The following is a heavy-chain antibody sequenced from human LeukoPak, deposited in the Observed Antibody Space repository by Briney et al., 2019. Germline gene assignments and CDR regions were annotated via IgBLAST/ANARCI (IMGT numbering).Heavy chain of an antibody. CDR3: ATIYGYCSGGSCYGGDYFDY. CDR1: GGTFSSYA. J-gene: IGHJ4*02. CDR2: TIPIFGTA. Sequence: SVKVSCKASGGTFSSYAISWVRQAPGQGLEWMGGTIPIFGTANYAQKFQGRVTITTDESTSTAYMELSSLRSEDTAVYYCATIYGYCSGGSCYGGDYFDYWGQGTLVTVSS. D-gene: IGHD2-15*01. V-gene: IGHV1-69*05.